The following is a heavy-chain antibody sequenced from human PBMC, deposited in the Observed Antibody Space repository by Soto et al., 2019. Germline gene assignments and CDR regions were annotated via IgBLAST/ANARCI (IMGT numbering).Heavy chain of an antibody. CDR1: GFTFSSYA. J-gene: IGHJ4*02. V-gene: IGHV3-30-3*01. D-gene: IGHD4-17*01. CDR2: ISYDGSNK. CDR3: ARADYGGDYFDY. Sequence: QVQLVESGGGVVQPGRSLRLSCAASGFTFSSYAMHWVCQAPGKGLEWVAVISYDGSNKYYADSVKGRFTISRDNSKNTLYLQMNSLRAEDTAVYYCARADYGGDYFDYWGQGTLVTVSS.